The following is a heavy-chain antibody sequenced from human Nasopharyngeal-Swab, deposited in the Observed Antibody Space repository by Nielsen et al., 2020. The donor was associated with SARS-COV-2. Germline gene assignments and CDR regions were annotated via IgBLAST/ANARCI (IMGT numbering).Heavy chain of an antibody. CDR2: ISSSSKYI. Sequence: GRQAPGKGLEWVSSISSSSKYIYYADSVKGRFTISRDNAKNSLYLQMNSLRAEDAAMYYCARDPSSSYGESSWFDPWGQGTLVTVSS. V-gene: IGHV3-21*06. J-gene: IGHJ5*02. D-gene: IGHD4-17*01. CDR3: ARDPSSSYGESSWFDP.